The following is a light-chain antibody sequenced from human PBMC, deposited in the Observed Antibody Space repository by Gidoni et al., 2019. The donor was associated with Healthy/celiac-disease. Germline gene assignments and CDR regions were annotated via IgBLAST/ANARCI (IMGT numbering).Light chain of an antibody. J-gene: IGKJ2*01. CDR3: QQYNNWLRT. Sequence: ELVMTQSPATLSVSPGERATLSCRASQSVSSNLAWYQQKPGQAPRLLIYGASTRATGIPARFSGSGSGTEFTLTISSLQSEDFAVYYCQQYNNWLRTFXQXTKLXIK. CDR2: GAS. CDR1: QSVSSN. V-gene: IGKV3-15*01.